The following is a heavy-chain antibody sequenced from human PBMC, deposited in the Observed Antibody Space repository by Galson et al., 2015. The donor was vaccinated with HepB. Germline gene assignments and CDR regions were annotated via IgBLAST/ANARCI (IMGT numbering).Heavy chain of an antibody. CDR3: AKESPTSPDYFDY. CDR2: ITNRGGST. J-gene: IGHJ4*02. CDR1: GFTFSSYA. Sequence: SLRLSCAASGFTFSSYAMSWVRQAPGKGLEWVSSITNRGGSTFYADSVKGRFTISRDNSKNTLDLQMNSLRAEDTAVYYCAKESPTSPDYFDYWGQGTLVTVSS. V-gene: IGHV3-23*01.